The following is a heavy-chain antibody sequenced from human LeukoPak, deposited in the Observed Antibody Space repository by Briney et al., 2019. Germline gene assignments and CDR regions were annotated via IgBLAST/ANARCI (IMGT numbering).Heavy chain of an antibody. CDR3: ARQSIAAAFGY. J-gene: IGHJ4*02. CDR2: INHSGST. Sequence: SETLSLTCAVYGGSFSGYYWSWIRQPPGKGLEWIGEINHSGSTIYNPSLKSRVTISVDTSKNQFSLKLSSVTAADTAVYYCARQSIAAAFGYWGQGALVTVSS. V-gene: IGHV4-34*01. CDR1: GGSFSGYY. D-gene: IGHD6-13*01.